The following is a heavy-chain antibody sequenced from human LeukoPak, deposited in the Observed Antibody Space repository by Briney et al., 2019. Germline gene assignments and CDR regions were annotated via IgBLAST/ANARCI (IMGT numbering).Heavy chain of an antibody. CDR1: GGSISSYY. CDR2: IYYSGST. Sequence: SETLSLTCTVSGGSISSYYWSWIRQPPGKGLEWIGSIYYSGSTYYNPSLKSRVTISVDTSKNQFSLKLSSVTAADTAVYYCASVLLWFGDPRGYYFDYWGQGTLVTVSS. CDR3: ASVLLWFGDPRGYYFDY. J-gene: IGHJ4*02. D-gene: IGHD3-10*01. V-gene: IGHV4-39*01.